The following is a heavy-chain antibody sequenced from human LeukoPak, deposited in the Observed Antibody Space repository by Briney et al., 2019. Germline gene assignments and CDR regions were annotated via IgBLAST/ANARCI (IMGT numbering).Heavy chain of an antibody. V-gene: IGHV1-2*02. Sequence: ASVKVSCKASGYTFTAYYMHWVRQAPGQGLEWMGFLNTNSGGTNYAQNFRGRVTMTRDTSTSTAYMELSSVIPGDTAVYYCARLDNRGGATTGFDFWGQGTLVTVSS. CDR1: GYTFTAYY. CDR3: ARLDNRGGATTGFDF. D-gene: IGHD1-26*01. CDR2: LNTNSGGT. J-gene: IGHJ4*02.